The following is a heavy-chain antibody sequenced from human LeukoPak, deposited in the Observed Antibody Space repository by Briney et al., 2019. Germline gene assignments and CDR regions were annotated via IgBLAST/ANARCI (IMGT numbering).Heavy chain of an antibody. CDR1: GFTFDDYA. V-gene: IGHV3-9*01. CDR3: ATSRGYTDY. D-gene: IGHD6-25*01. Sequence: GGSLRLSCAASGFTFDDYAMHWVRQAPGKGLEWVSGISWNSGSIGYADSVKGRFTISRDNAKNSLYLQMNSLRPEDTAVYYCATSRGYTDYWGQGTLVTVSS. CDR2: ISWNSGSI. J-gene: IGHJ4*02.